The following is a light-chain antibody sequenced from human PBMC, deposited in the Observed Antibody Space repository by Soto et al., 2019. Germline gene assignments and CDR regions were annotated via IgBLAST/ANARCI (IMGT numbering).Light chain of an antibody. V-gene: IGKV1-5*01. CDR3: QQYNSYSPWT. J-gene: IGKJ1*01. CDR2: DAS. Sequence: DIQMTQSPSTLSASVGDRVTITCRASQSISSWLAWYQQKPGKAPKLLIYDASSLESGVPSRFSGGGSGAEFTPTISSLQPDDFSAYYCQQYNSYSPWTFGQGTKVEIK. CDR1: QSISSW.